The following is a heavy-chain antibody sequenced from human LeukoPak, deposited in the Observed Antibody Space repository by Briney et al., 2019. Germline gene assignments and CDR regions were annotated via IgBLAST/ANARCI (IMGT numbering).Heavy chain of an antibody. Sequence: PGGSLRLSCAASGFTFSSYAMHWVRQAPGKGLEWVAVISYDGSNKYYADSVKGRFTISRDNSKNTLYLQMNSLRAEDTAVYYCARGVAGTTVTTIFDYWGQGTLVTVSS. CDR1: GFTFSSYA. CDR3: ARGVAGTTVTTIFDY. D-gene: IGHD4-17*01. J-gene: IGHJ4*02. V-gene: IGHV3-30-3*01. CDR2: ISYDGSNK.